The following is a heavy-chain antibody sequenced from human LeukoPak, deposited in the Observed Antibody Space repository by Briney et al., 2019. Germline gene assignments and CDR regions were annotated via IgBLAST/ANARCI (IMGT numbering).Heavy chain of an antibody. CDR1: EGTFSSYA. D-gene: IGHD3-10*01. Sequence: SVKVSCKASEGTFSSYAISWVRQAPGQGLEWMGRIIPILGIANYAQKFQGRVTITADKSTSTAYMELSSLRSEDTAVYYCARDRYYYGSGSYYPDWGQGTLVAVSS. V-gene: IGHV1-69*04. J-gene: IGHJ4*02. CDR2: IIPILGIA. CDR3: ARDRYYYGSGSYYPD.